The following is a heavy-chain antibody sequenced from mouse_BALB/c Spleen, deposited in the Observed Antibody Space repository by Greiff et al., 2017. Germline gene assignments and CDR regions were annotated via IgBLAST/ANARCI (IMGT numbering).Heavy chain of an antibody. D-gene: IGHD1-1*01. V-gene: IGHV5-17*02. CDR1: GFSFSSFG. Sequence: DVKLVESGRGLVQPGGSRKLSCAASGFSFSSFGMHWVRQAPEKGLEWVAYISSDSSTIYYTHTVKGRFTISRDNPKNTLFLQMTSLSSEDTALYYCARDPSYYYGAWLADWGQGTLGTVSA. J-gene: IGHJ3*01. CDR3: ARDPSYYYGAWLAD. CDR2: ISSDSSTI.